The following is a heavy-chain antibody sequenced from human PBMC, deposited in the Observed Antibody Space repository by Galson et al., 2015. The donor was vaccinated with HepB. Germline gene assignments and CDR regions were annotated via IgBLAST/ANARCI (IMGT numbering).Heavy chain of an antibody. CDR2: ISGSSSYI. J-gene: IGHJ4*02. D-gene: IGHD6-19*01. Sequence: SLRLSCAASGFTFSSYSMNWVRQAPGKGLEWVSSISGSSSYIYYADSVKGRFTISRDNAKNSLYLQMNSLRAEDTAVYYCARAPGRVAVAGTGVWGQGTLVTVSS. CDR1: GFTFSSYS. CDR3: ARAPGRVAVAGTGV. V-gene: IGHV3-21*01.